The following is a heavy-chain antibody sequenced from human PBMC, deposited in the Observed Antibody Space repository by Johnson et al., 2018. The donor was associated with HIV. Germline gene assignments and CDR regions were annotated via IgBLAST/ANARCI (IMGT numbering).Heavy chain of an antibody. CDR1: GFTFSSYG. D-gene: IGHD5-18*01. Sequence: VQLVESGGGVVQPGRSLRLSCAASGFTFSSYGMHWVRQAPGKGLEWVANIKQDGSEKYYVDSVKGRFTISRDNAKNSLYLQINSLRAEDTAVYYCAKRVHSYGYPGAFDIWGQGTMVTVSS. CDR2: IKQDGSEK. J-gene: IGHJ3*02. V-gene: IGHV3-7*01. CDR3: AKRVHSYGYPGAFDI.